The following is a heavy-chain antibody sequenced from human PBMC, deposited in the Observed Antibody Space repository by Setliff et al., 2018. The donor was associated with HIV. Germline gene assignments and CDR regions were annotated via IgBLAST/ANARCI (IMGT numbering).Heavy chain of an antibody. CDR3: ARVGPSGWYSDY. CDR1: GYNFATYW. J-gene: IGHJ4*02. V-gene: IGHV5-51*01. Sequence: PGESLTLSCKGSGYNFATYWNAWVRQMPGKGLEWMGIIYPRDSDTRYRPSFQGQVTISADKSINTAYLQWSSLKVSDTAIYYCARVGPSGWYSDYWGQGTLVTVSS. CDR2: IYPRDSDT. D-gene: IGHD6-19*01.